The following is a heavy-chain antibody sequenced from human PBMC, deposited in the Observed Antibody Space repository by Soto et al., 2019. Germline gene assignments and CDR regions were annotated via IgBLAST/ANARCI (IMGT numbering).Heavy chain of an antibody. J-gene: IGHJ6*02. CDR3: ARAPIVVVPAATPYGMDV. V-gene: IGHV4-30-4*01. Sequence: SETLSLTCTVSGGSISSGDYYWSWIRQPPGKGLEWIGYIYYSGSTYYNPSLKSRVTISVDTSKNQFSLKLSSVTAADTAVYYCARAPIVVVPAATPYGMDVWGQGTTLTVSS. CDR2: IYYSGST. D-gene: IGHD2-2*01. CDR1: GGSISSGDYY.